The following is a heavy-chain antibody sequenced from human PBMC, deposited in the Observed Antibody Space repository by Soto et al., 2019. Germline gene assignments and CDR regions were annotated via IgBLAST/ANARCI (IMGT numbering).Heavy chain of an antibody. CDR2: TYTTGIT. CDR3: ARAGNYDVLSGRMYYFDS. V-gene: IGHV4-34*01. J-gene: IGHJ4*02. D-gene: IGHD3-3*01. CDR1: GLQLTDFS. Sequence: PSESLSLTSIPSGLQLTDFSWNRMRQAPSAGLECIGETYTTGITNNNPSLESRVTFSIDTSNSQFSLRLSSVTAADTAVYFCARAGNYDVLSGRMYYFDSWGQ.